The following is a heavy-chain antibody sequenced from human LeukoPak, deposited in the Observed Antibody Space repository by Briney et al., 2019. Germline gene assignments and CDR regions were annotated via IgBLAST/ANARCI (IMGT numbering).Heavy chain of an antibody. J-gene: IGHJ6*03. CDR3: ASTVDYYYYMDV. V-gene: IGHV4-59*01. Sequence: SETLSLTCTVSGGSISSYYWSWIRQPPGKGLEWIGYIYYSGSANYNPSLKSRVTISVDTSKNQFSLKLSSVTAADTAVYYCASTVDYYYYMDVWGKGTTVTVSS. CDR1: GGSISSYY. CDR2: IYYSGSA. D-gene: IGHD6-19*01.